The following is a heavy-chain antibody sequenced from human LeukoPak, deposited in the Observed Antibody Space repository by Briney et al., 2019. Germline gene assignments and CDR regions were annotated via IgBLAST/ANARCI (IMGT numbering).Heavy chain of an antibody. J-gene: IGHJ4*02. V-gene: IGHV3-48*01. CDR1: GFTFSSYS. Sequence: GGSLRLSCAASGFTFSSYSMNWVRQAPGKGLEWVSYISSSGSTIYYADSVKGRFTISRDNAKNSLYLQMNSLRAEDTAVYYCARADCTNGVCLIDYWGQGTLVTVSS. CDR3: ARADCTNGVCLIDY. CDR2: ISSSGSTI. D-gene: IGHD2-8*01.